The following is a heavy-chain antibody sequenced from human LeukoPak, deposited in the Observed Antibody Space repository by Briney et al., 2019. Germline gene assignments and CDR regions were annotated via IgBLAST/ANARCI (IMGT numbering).Heavy chain of an antibody. CDR1: GGSISSGSYY. Sequence: SQTLSLTCTVSGGSISSGSYYWSWIRQPAGKGPEWIGRIYTSGSTNYNPSLKSRVTISVDTSKNQFSLKLSSVTAADTAVYYCARDRIYYYDSSGYRVDAFDIWGQGTMVTVSS. D-gene: IGHD3-22*01. CDR2: IYTSGST. J-gene: IGHJ3*02. CDR3: ARDRIYYYDSSGYRVDAFDI. V-gene: IGHV4-61*02.